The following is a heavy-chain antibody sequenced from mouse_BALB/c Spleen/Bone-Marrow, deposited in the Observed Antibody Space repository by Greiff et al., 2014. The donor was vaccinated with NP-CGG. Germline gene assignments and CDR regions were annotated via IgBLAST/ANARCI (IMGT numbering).Heavy chain of an antibody. Sequence: EVQLQQSGAELVKPGASVKLSCTASGFNIKDTYLHWAKQRPEQGLEWIGRIDPANGNTEYDPKFQGKATITADTSSNTACLQLSSLTSEDTAVYYCARRGDIYYGSSAWFAYWGQGTLVTVSA. J-gene: IGHJ3*01. V-gene: IGHV14-3*02. CDR3: ARRGDIYYGSSAWFAY. CDR1: GFNIKDTY. D-gene: IGHD1-1*01. CDR2: IDPANGNT.